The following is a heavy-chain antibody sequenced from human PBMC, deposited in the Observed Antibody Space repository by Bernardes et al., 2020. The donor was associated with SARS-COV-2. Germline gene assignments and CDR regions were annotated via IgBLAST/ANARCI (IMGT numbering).Heavy chain of an antibody. CDR1: GGSFSGYY. Sequence: SETLSLTCAVYGGSFSGYYWSWTRQPPGKGLEWFGEINHSGTTNYNPSPKSRVTISVDTSKNQFSLKLSSVTAADTAVYYFARFGRYLDYCGKGTLVTVSS. J-gene: IGHJ4*02. V-gene: IGHV4-34*01. CDR2: INHSGTT. CDR3: ARFGRYLDY. D-gene: IGHD3-10*01.